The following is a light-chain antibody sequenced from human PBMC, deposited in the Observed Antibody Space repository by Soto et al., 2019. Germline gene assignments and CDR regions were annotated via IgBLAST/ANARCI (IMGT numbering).Light chain of an antibody. Sequence: QSVLAQPASVSGSPGQSITISCTGTSDDVGAYNSVSWYQQLPHKAPQVILYPGTQRPSGVSSRFPGSTSGNAASLTISGRPADDEADYSCCSSAPESNYVFGSGTKLTVL. CDR3: CSSAPESNYV. J-gene: IGLJ6*01. CDR1: SDDVGAYNS. CDR2: PGT. V-gene: IGLV2-23*01.